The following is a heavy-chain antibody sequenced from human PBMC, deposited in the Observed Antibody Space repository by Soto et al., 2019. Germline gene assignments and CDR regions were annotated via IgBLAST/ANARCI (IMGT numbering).Heavy chain of an antibody. V-gene: IGHV3-30*18. CDR2: VSSDGSNQ. D-gene: IGHD2-2*01. CDR3: AKDRVIQLLPIWPDP. J-gene: IGHJ5*02. Sequence: GGSLRLACAASGFSFNKYGMHWVRQAPGKGLEWVAYVSSDGSNQYYADSVKGRFTISRDNSKSTLFLQLDSLRVDDTAVYYCAKDRVIQLLPIWPDPWGQGTLVTVSS. CDR1: GFSFNKYG.